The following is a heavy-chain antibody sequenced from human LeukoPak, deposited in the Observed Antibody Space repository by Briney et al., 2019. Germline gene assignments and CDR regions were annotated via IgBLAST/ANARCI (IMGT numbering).Heavy chain of an antibody. CDR1: GYSISSSYY. CDR2: IHLSGTT. J-gene: IGHJ4*02. D-gene: IGHD1-26*01. V-gene: IGHV4-38-2*02. Sequence: SETLSLTCTVSGYSISSSYYWGWIRQPPGRGLEWIGSIHLSGTTYYNPSLKSRVTISIDTSKNQFSLKLSSVTAADTAVYYCARDESGSYGYDYWGQGTLVTVSS. CDR3: ARDESGSYGYDY.